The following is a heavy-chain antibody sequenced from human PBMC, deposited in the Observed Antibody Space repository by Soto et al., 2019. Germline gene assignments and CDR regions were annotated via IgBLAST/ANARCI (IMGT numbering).Heavy chain of an antibody. CDR1: GGSIGSGDYY. V-gene: IGHV4-30-4*01. Sequence: QVQLQESGPGLVKPSQTLSLTCTVSGGSIGSGDYYWSWIRQPPGKGLEGIGYIYYSGSTYYNPSLKSRVTISVDTSKNQFSLRLTSVTAADTAVYYCARDTMEPVGSYYYLMDVWGQGTTVTVSS. D-gene: IGHD1-1*01. J-gene: IGHJ6*02. CDR2: IYYSGST. CDR3: ARDTMEPVGSYYYLMDV.